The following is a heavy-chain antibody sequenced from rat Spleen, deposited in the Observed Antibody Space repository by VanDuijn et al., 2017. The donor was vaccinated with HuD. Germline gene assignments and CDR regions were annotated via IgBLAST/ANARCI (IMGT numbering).Heavy chain of an antibody. D-gene: IGHD1-2*01. CDR3: ATDDYSSY. CDR1: GFNFNDYW. Sequence: EVQLVESDGGLVQPGRSLKLSCSASGFNFNDYWMGWVRQAPTKGLEWVASISPSGGSTFYRDSVKGRFTISRDNAKSTLYLQMDSLRSEDTATYYCATDDYSSYWGQGVMVTVSS. J-gene: IGHJ2*01. CDR2: ISPSGGST. V-gene: IGHV5-19*01.